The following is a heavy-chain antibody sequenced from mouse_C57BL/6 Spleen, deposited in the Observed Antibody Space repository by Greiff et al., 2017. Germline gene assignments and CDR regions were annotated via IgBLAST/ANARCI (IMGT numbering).Heavy chain of an antibody. CDR1: GYTFTSYW. D-gene: IGHD1-1*01. V-gene: IGHV1-52*01. Sequence: VQLQESGAELVRPGSSVKLSCKASGYTFTSYWMHWVKQRPIQGLEWIGNIDPSDSETHYNQKFKDKATLTVDKSSSTAYMQLSSLTSEDSAVYYCARSGTTVHYYAMDYWGQGTSVTVSS. J-gene: IGHJ4*01. CDR2: IDPSDSET. CDR3: ARSGTTVHYYAMDY.